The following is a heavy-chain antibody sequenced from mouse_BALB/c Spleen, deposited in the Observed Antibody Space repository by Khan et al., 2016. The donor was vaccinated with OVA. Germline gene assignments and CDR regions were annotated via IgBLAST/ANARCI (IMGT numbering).Heavy chain of an antibody. CDR2: ISSGGSYT. CDR1: GFTFSNYA. CDR3: ARGLFATVVATPFAY. D-gene: IGHD1-1*01. Sequence: VQLKESGGGLVKPGGSLKLSCAVSGFTFSNYAMSWVRQTPEKRLEWVATISSGGSYTYYPDSVQGRFTISRDNAKNTLYLPMSSLRSEDTAIYNCARGLFATVVATPFAYWGQGTLVTVSA. J-gene: IGHJ3*01. V-gene: IGHV5-9-3*01.